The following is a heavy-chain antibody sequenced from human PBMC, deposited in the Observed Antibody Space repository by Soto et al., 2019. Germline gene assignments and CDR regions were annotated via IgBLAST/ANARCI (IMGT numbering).Heavy chain of an antibody. CDR3: ARDYPDRSSPIISVHYYYYYGMDV. J-gene: IGHJ6*02. V-gene: IGHV1-18*04. D-gene: IGHD3-3*02. CDR2: ISAYNGNT. Sequence: ASVKVSCKASGYTFTSYGISWVRQAPGQGLEWMGWISAYNGNTNYAQKLQGRVTMTTDTSTSTAYMELRSLRSDDTAVYYCARDYPDRSSPIISVHYYYYYGMDVWGQGTTVTVSS. CDR1: GYTFTSYG.